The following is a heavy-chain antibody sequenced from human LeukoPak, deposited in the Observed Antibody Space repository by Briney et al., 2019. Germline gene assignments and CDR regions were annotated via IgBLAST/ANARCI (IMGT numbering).Heavy chain of an antibody. D-gene: IGHD1-26*01. V-gene: IGHV3-23*01. J-gene: IGHJ6*02. CDR1: AFTFSNYA. CDR3: ASDSGTYYSSYYYYGMDV. Sequence: GGSLRLSCAASAFTFSNYAMSWVRQAPGKGLEWASGISGNGGNTYYADSVKGRFTISRDNSKNTLYLQMNSLRAEDTGVYYCASDSGTYYSSYYYYGMDVWGQGTTVTVSS. CDR2: ISGNGGNT.